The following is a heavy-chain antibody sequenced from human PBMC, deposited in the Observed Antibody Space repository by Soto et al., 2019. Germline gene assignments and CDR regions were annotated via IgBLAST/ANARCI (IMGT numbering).Heavy chain of an antibody. Sequence: QVQLVQSGAEVKKPGSSVKVSCKASGGTFSSLAISWVRQAPGQGLEWMGGHVPVFGTANYAQKFQDRVTITADKSTSTSYMELRSLRSEDTAVYYCARSPGVFDYWGQGTLVTVSS. CDR2: HVPVFGTA. D-gene: IGHD3-10*01. CDR3: ARSPGVFDY. V-gene: IGHV1-69*06. CDR1: GGTFSSLA. J-gene: IGHJ4*02.